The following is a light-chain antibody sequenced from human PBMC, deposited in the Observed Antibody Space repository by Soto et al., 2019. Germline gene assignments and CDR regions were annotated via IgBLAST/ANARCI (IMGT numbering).Light chain of an antibody. J-gene: IGLJ1*01. CDR3: SSYTSSSTRV. CDR1: TSDVGGYNS. V-gene: IGLV2-14*01. Sequence: QSVLTQPASVSGSPGQSITISCTGTTSDVGGYNSVSWYQQHLGKAPKLMIYEVSNRPSGVSNRFSGSKSGNTASLTISGLQAEDEADYYCSSYTSSSTRVFGTGTKLTVL. CDR2: EVS.